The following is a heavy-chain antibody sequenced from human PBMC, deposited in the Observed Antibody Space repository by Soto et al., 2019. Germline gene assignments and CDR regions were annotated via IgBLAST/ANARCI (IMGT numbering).Heavy chain of an antibody. V-gene: IGHV6-1*01. J-gene: IGHJ6*02. Sequence: SQTLSLTCAISGDSVSSNSAAWNWIRQSPSRALEWLGRTYYSSKWYNDYAVSVKSRITINPDTSKNQFSLQLNSVTPEGTAVYYCARGPGGRKADYYYGMDVWGQGTTVTVSS. CDR3: ARGPGGRKADYYYGMDV. CDR2: TYYSSKWYN. CDR1: GDSVSSNSAA. D-gene: IGHD2-15*01.